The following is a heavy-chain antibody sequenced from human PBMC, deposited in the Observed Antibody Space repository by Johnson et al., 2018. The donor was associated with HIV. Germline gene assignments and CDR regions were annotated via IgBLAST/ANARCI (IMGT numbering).Heavy chain of an antibody. CDR2: IGTAGDT. CDR1: GFTFSSYD. D-gene: IGHD3-22*01. CDR3: AIPYYYETGAYH. J-gene: IGHJ3*01. V-gene: IGHV3-13*01. Sequence: VQLLESGGGLVQPGGSLRLSCAASGFTFSSYDMHWVRQATGKGLEWVSAIGTAGDTYYPGSVKGRFTISRENAKNTLYLQMGSLRPEDMAVYYCAIPYYYETGAYHWGQGTIVTVSS.